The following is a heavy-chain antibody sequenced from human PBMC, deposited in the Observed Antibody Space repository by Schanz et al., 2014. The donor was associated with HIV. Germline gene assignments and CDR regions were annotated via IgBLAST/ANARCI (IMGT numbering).Heavy chain of an antibody. V-gene: IGHV3-30*18. D-gene: IGHD3-3*01. Sequence: QVQLVESGGGLVQPGGSLRLSCAASGFTFSSYGMHWVRQAPGKGLEWVAVISHDGSNKYYGDSVKGRFIISRDNSKNTLYLQMNSLRDEDTAVYYCAKTVLRFLDWPNANGGMDVWGLGTTVTVSS. CDR2: ISHDGSNK. CDR1: GFTFSSYG. CDR3: AKTVLRFLDWPNANGGMDV. J-gene: IGHJ6*02.